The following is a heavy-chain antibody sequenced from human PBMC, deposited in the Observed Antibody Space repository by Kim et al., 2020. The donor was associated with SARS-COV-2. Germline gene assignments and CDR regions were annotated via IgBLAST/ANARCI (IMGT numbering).Heavy chain of an antibody. Sequence: GGSLRLSCAASGFTFSNAWMSWVRQAPGKGLEWVGRIKSKTDGETTDYAAPVKGRFTISRDDSKNTLYLQMNSLKTEDTAVYYCTTDFLDCSGGSCYVLDGMDVCGQGTTVTVSS. CDR1: GFTFSNAW. D-gene: IGHD2-15*01. CDR3: TTDFLDCSGGSCYVLDGMDV. CDR2: IKSKTDGETT. V-gene: IGHV3-15*01. J-gene: IGHJ6*02.